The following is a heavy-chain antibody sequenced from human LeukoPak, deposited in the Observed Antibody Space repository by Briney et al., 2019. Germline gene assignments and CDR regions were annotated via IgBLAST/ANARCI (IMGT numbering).Heavy chain of an antibody. J-gene: IGHJ4*02. CDR1: GGSISSGGYS. CDR2: IYYSGST. Sequence: PSETLSLTCAVSGGSISSGGYSWSWIRQPPGKGLEWIGYIYYSGSTNYNPSLKSRVTISVDTSKNQFSLKLSSVTAADTAVYYCARVVRVYGGNPFDYWGQGTLVTVSS. V-gene: IGHV4-61*08. D-gene: IGHD4-23*01. CDR3: ARVVRVYGGNPFDY.